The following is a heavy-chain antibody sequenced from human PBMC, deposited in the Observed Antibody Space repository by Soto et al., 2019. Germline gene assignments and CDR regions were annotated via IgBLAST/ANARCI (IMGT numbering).Heavy chain of an antibody. CDR1: GGSVNDDLYY. V-gene: IGHV4-61*01. J-gene: IGHJ5*02. Sequence: SETLSLTCTVSGGSVNDDLYYWGWIRQPPGKGLEWIAYIYHSGSANYNPSLKSRVTISADTSKNEFSLNLRSVTAADTAVYYCTRVRRYNWFHPWGQGTLVTVS. CDR3: TRVRRYNWFHP. CDR2: IYHSGSA.